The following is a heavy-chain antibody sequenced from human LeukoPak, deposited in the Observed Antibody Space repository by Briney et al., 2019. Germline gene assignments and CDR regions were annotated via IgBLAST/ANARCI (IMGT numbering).Heavy chain of an antibody. CDR3: MRLPTVIRIVRTTSRDY. J-gene: IGHJ4*02. V-gene: IGHV1-2*02. CDR2: ISPKSGGT. D-gene: IGHD1-26*01. CDR1: GYIFTGYY. Sequence: ASVTVSCQASGYIFTGYYMKWVRQAPGQGLEWMGWISPKSGGTNYAQKFQGRGTMTRDTPINKAHLMVRRLRSDDTAVQYCMRLPTVIRIVRTTSRDYWGERALVTVSS.